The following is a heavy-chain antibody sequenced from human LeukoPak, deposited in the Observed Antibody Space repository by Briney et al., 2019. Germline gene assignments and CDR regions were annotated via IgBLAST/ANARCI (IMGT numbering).Heavy chain of an antibody. V-gene: IGHV3-23*01. CDR1: GFTFSSYA. D-gene: IGHD5/OR15-5a*01. CDR2: ISGSGGST. J-gene: IGHJ4*02. Sequence: GGSLRPSCAASGFTFSSYAMSWVRQAPGKGLEWVSAISGSGGSTYYADSVKGRFTISRDNSKNTLYLQMNSLRAEDTAVYYCANGGYSVDEKYFDYWGQGTLVTVSS. CDR3: ANGGYSVDEKYFDY.